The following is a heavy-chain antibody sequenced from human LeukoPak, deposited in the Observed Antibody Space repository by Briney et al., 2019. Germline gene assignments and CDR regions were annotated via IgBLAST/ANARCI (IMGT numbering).Heavy chain of an antibody. V-gene: IGHV3-20*04. D-gene: IGHD1-14*01. CDR1: GFTFADYG. Sequence: RAGGSLRLSCEASGFTFADYGMSWVRQAPGKGLEWVSGIKWYGVSTGCADSVRGRFAISRDNAKNSLYLQMSSLRAEDTAFYYCAKDRHRRVTDDAFDIWGQGTMVTVSS. CDR3: AKDRHRRVTDDAFDI. J-gene: IGHJ3*02. CDR2: IKWYGVST.